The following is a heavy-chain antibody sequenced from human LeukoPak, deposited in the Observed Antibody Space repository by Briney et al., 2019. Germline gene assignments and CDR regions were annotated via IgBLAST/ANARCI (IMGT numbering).Heavy chain of an antibody. J-gene: IGHJ4*02. D-gene: IGHD4-11*01. CDR2: MYYSGTS. Sequence: SESLSLTCTVSGASITSYFWSWIRLPPGKGLEWIAYMYYSGTSNYNPSLKSRVTVSIDPSKNQFSLMLNSVTAADTAVYYCARSLGSNYGSFDFWGQGTLVTVSS. CDR1: GASITSYF. CDR3: ARSLGSNYGSFDF. V-gene: IGHV4-59*01.